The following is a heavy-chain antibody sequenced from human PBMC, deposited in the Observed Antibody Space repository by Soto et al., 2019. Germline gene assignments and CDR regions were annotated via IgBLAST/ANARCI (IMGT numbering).Heavy chain of an antibody. D-gene: IGHD3-10*01. V-gene: IGHV3-33*01. CDR3: ARDFFYYYGSGSYLTGGYMDV. Sequence: GGSLRLSCAASGFTFSSYGMHWVRQAPGKGLEWVAVIWYDGSNKYYADSVKGRFTISRDNSKNTLYLQMNSLRAEDTAVYYCARDFFYYYGSGSYLTGGYMDVWGKGTTVTVSS. J-gene: IGHJ6*03. CDR2: IWYDGSNK. CDR1: GFTFSSYG.